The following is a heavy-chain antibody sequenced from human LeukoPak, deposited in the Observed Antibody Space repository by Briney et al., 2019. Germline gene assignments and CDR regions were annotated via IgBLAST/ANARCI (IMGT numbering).Heavy chain of an antibody. CDR1: EFTFSGYW. CDR2: INQDGSEK. CDR3: AGDSFVGAADY. V-gene: IGHV3-7*01. Sequence: GGSLRLSCAASEFTFSGYWMNWVRQAPGKGPEWVANINQDGSEKHYVDSVKGRFTISRDNAKNSLFLQMNSLRVEDTAVFYCAGDSFVGAADYWGQGTLVTASS. D-gene: IGHD6-25*01. J-gene: IGHJ4*02.